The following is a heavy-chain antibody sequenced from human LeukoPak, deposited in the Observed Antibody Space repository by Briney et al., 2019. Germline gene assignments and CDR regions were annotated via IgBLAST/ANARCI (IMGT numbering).Heavy chain of an antibody. J-gene: IGHJ5*02. Sequence: ASVKVSCKASGGTFSSYAISWVRQAPGRGLEWMGGIIPIFGTANYAQKFQGRVTITADESTSTAYMELSSLRSEDTAVYYCARESGPYYYDSSGYNWFDPWGQGTLVTVSS. CDR2: IIPIFGTA. CDR3: ARESGPYYYDSSGYNWFDP. D-gene: IGHD3-22*01. V-gene: IGHV1-69*13. CDR1: GGTFSSYA.